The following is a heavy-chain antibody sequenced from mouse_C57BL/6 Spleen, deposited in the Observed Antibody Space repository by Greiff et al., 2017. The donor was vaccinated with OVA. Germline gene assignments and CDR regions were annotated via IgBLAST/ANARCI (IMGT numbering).Heavy chain of an antibody. J-gene: IGHJ2*01. CDR1: GFTFSSYA. D-gene: IGHD2-3*01. CDR3: ARDEGYYDYFDY. CDR2: ISDGGSYT. V-gene: IGHV5-4*01. Sequence: EVMLVESGGGLVKPGGSLKLSCAASGFTFSSYAMSWARQTPEKRLEWVATISDGGSYTYYPDNVKGRFTISRDNAKNNLYLQMSHLKSEDTAMYYCARDEGYYDYFDYWGQGTTLTVSS.